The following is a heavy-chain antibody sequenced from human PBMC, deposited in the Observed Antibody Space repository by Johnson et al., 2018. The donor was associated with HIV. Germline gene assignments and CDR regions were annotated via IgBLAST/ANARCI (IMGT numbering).Heavy chain of an antibody. Sequence: MLLVESGGGLVQPGGSLRLSCAASGFTFSSYWMHWVRQAPGKGLVWVSNINSDESSTNYAESVKGRLTISRDNAKNSLYLQMNRLRAEDTALYYCARELGYCSGGSCHDAFDIWGQGTMVTVSS. CDR3: ARELGYCSGGSCHDAFDI. CDR2: INSDESST. D-gene: IGHD2-15*01. J-gene: IGHJ3*02. CDR1: GFTFSSYW. V-gene: IGHV3-74*01.